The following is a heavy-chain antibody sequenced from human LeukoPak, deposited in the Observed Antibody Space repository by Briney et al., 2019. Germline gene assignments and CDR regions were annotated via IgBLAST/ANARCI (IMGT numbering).Heavy chain of an antibody. CDR3: ARDTILAYDCSGYKYYYYYGMDV. D-gene: IGHD3-22*01. Sequence: GGSLRLSCAASGFTVSSNYMSWVRQAPGKGLEWVSVIYSGGSTYYADSVKGRFTISRDNSKNTLYLQMNSLRAEDTAVYYCARDTILAYDCSGYKYYYYYGMDVWGQGTTVTVSS. CDR2: IYSGGST. V-gene: IGHV3-53*01. CDR1: GFTVSSNY. J-gene: IGHJ6*02.